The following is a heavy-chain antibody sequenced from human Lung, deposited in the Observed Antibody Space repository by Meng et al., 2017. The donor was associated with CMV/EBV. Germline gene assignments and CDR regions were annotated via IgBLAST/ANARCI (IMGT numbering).Heavy chain of an antibody. J-gene: IGHJ5*02. Sequence: SETLSLTXAVYGGSFSGYDWSWIRQSPGKGLEWIGEINHRGSTNYNPSLKSRLTISVDTSKNQFSLKLNSVTAADTAVYYCARGSTSVTTIVVVITAASLAYVSWGQGTLVTVSS. CDR3: ARGSTSVTTIVVVITAASLAYVS. CDR2: INHRGST. CDR1: GGSFSGYD. D-gene: IGHD3-22*01. V-gene: IGHV4-34*01.